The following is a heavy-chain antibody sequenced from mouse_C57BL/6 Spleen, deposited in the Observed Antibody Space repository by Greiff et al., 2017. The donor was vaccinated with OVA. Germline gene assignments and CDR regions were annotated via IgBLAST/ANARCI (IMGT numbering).Heavy chain of an antibody. Sequence: EVQLQESGAELVKPGASVKLSCTASGFNIKDYYMHWVKQRTEQGLAWIGRLDPEDGETKYAPKFQGKATITADKSSNTAYLQLSSLTSEDTAVYDCARKIYPGYCVGGWGQGTTLTVSS. J-gene: IGHJ2*01. V-gene: IGHV14-2*01. CDR2: LDPEDGET. D-gene: IGHD1-1*01. CDR1: GFNIKDYY. CDR3: ARKIYPGYCVGG.